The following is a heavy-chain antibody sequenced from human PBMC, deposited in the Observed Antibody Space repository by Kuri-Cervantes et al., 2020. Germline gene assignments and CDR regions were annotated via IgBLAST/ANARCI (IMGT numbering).Heavy chain of an antibody. Sequence: GGSLRLSCAASGFTFHDYAMHWVRQAPGKGLEWVAGITWNSGSTVYADSVKGRFTISRDNSKNTLYLQMNSLSPEDTAVYYCAPTDTTETFDYWGQGTLVTVSS. CDR1: GFTFHDYA. CDR2: ITWNSGST. CDR3: APTDTTETFDY. J-gene: IGHJ4*02. D-gene: IGHD1-14*01. V-gene: IGHV3-9*01.